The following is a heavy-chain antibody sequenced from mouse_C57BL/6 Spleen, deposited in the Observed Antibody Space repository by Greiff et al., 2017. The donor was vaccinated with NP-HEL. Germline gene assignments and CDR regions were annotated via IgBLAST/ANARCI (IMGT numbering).Heavy chain of an antibody. CDR3: ARSHYYGSSYYAMDY. CDR2: IRNKANGYTT. CDR1: GFTFTDYY. Sequence: EVKLQESGGGLVQPGGSLSLSCAASGFTFTDYYMSWVRQPPGKALEWLGFIRNKANGYTTEYSASVKGRFTISRDNSQSILYLQMNALRAEDSATYYCARSHYYGSSYYAMDYWGQGTSVTVSS. J-gene: IGHJ4*01. V-gene: IGHV7-3*01. D-gene: IGHD1-1*01.